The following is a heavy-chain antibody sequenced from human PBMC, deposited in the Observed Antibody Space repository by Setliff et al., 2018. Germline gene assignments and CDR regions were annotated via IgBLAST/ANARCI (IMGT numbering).Heavy chain of an antibody. CDR2: IHASGSP. V-gene: IGHV4-4*07. Sequence: SETLSLTCTVYGASFSDYYWSWIRQPAGKKLEWIGRIHASGSPDYNPSFKSRVTISRDTSTNQFSLKLGSVTAADTAVYYCARERYFDWFFEDWGHGTLVTVSS. J-gene: IGHJ4*01. CDR1: GASFSDYY. D-gene: IGHD3-9*01. CDR3: ARERYFDWFFED.